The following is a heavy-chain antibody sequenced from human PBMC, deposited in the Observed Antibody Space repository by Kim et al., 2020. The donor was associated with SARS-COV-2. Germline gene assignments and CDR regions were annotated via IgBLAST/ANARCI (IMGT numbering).Heavy chain of an antibody. D-gene: IGHD1-1*01. CDR2: SGNT. V-gene: IGHV1-8*01. Sequence: SGNTGYAQKFQGRVNMTRNTSISTAYMELSSLRSEDTAVYYCARDSTWAYWGQGTLVTVSS. J-gene: IGHJ4*02. CDR3: ARDSTWAY.